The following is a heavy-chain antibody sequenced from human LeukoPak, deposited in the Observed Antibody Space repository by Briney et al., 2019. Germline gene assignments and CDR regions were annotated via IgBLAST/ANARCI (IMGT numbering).Heavy chain of an antibody. D-gene: IGHD1-7*01. CDR1: GVSISSGGYS. Sequence: SQTLSLTCAVSGVSISSGGYSWSWIRQPPGKGLEWIGYIYHSGSTYYNPSLKSRVTISVDRSKNQFSLKLSSVTAADTAVYYCARVRGHWNCVHNWFDPWGQGTLVTVSS. CDR2: IYHSGST. J-gene: IGHJ5*02. CDR3: ARVRGHWNCVHNWFDP. V-gene: IGHV4-30-2*01.